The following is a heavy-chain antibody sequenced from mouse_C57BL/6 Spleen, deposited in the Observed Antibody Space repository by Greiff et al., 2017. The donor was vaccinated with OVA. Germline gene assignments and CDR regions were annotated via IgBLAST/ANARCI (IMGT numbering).Heavy chain of an antibody. V-gene: IGHV1-22*01. D-gene: IGHD1-1*01. CDR1: GYTFTDYN. CDR2: INPNNGGT. CDR3: ARGVRSHYFDY. J-gene: IGHJ2*01. Sequence: EVQLQESGPELVKPGASVKMSCKASGYTFTDYNMHWVKQSHGKSLEWIGYINPNNGGTSYNQKFKGKATLTVNKSSSTAYMELRSLTSEDSAVYYCARGVRSHYFDYWGQGTTLTVSS.